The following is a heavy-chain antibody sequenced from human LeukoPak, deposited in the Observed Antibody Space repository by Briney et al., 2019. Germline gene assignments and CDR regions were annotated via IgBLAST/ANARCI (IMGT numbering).Heavy chain of an antibody. D-gene: IGHD3-10*01. CDR2: ITSGGGT. CDR1: GFTFSSYA. V-gene: IGHV3-23*01. CDR3: AKSVGSGSYYNNDC. J-gene: IGHJ4*02. Sequence: PGGSLRLSCAASGFTFSSYAMTWVRQAPGQGLEWVSGITSGGGTYYAASVKGRFTISRDNSKNTLYVQMNSLRAEDTAVYYCAKSVGSGSYYNNDCWGQGTLVTVSS.